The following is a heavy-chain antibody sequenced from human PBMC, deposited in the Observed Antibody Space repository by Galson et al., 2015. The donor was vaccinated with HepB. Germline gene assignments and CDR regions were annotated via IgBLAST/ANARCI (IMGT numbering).Heavy chain of an antibody. J-gene: IGHJ4*02. CDR3: AREGWELYYFDY. CDR1: GFTVSSNY. V-gene: IGHV3-66*01. CDR2: IYSGGST. D-gene: IGHD1-26*01. Sequence: RLSCAASGFTVSSNYMSWVRQAPGKGLEWVSVIYSGGSTYYADSVKGRFTISRDNSKNTLYLQMDSLRAEDTAVYYCAREGWELYYFDYWGQGTLVTVSS.